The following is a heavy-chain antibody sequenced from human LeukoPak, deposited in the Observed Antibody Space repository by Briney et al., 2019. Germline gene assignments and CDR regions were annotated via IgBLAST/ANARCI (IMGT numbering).Heavy chain of an antibody. V-gene: IGHV1-2*04. Sequence: GASVKVSCKASGYTFTGYYMHWVRQAPGQGLEWMGWINPNSGGTNYAQKFQGWVTMTRDTSISTAYMELSRLRSDDTAVYYCAREQVDLLRFLEWPTRYYYYGMDVWGQGTTVTVSS. D-gene: IGHD3-3*01. CDR3: AREQVDLLRFLEWPTRYYYYGMDV. J-gene: IGHJ6*02. CDR2: INPNSGGT. CDR1: GYTFTGYY.